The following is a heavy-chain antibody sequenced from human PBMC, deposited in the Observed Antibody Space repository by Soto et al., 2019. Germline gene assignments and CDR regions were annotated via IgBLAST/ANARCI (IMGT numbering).Heavy chain of an antibody. J-gene: IGHJ4*02. V-gene: IGHV3-23*01. CDR3: AKGGFLESQCNTWYYFEF. Sequence: GGSLRLSCAASGFTFSKYAMSWVRQAPGKGLEWVSVISGSGGSTYYADSVKGRFTISRDNSKNTLYLQMNSLRAEDTAVYYCAKGGFLESQCNTWYYFEFCGQGSLVTVSS. CDR1: GFTFSKYA. D-gene: IGHD3-3*01. CDR2: ISGSGGST.